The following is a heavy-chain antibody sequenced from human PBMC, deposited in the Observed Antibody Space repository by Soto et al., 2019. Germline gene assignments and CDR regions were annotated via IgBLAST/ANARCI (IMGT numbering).Heavy chain of an antibody. CDR2: VWYDGRNK. Sequence: QVQLVESGGGVVQPGRSLRLSCAASGFTFSNCGMHWVRQAPGKGLEWVAHVWYDGRNKYYRDSVQGRFSISRDNSKNTLYLQMNSLRDEDTAVYYCVRAAGYSGNDYVYYYGMDVWGQGTTVTVSS. J-gene: IGHJ6*02. CDR1: GFTFSNCG. CDR3: VRAAGYSGNDYVYYYGMDV. V-gene: IGHV3-33*01. D-gene: IGHD5-12*01.